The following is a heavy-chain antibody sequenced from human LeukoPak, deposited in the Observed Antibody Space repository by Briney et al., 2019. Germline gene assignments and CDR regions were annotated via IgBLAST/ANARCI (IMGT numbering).Heavy chain of an antibody. CDR1: GYTFTSYD. CDR3: ARDILAYYYDSSGR. D-gene: IGHD3-22*01. J-gene: IGHJ4*02. CDR2: MNPNSGNT. V-gene: IGHV1-8*01. Sequence: GASVKVSCKASGYTFTSYDINWVRQATGQGLEWMGWMNPNSGNTGYAQKFQGRVTMTRNTSISTAYMELSSLRSEDTAVYYCARDILAYYYDSSGRWGQGTLVTVSS.